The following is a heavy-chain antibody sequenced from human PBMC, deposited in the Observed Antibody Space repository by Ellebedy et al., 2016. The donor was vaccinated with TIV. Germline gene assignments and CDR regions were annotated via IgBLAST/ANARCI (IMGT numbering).Heavy chain of an antibody. CDR2: INSDGSST. J-gene: IGHJ4*02. Sequence: GESLKISCAASGFTFSSYWMHWVRQAPGKGLVWVSRINSDGSSTSYADSVKGWFTISRDNSKNTLYLQMNSLRAEDTAVYYCAKDERYGGYGGLDYWGQGTLVTVSP. D-gene: IGHD5-12*01. CDR1: GFTFSSYW. CDR3: AKDERYGGYGGLDY. V-gene: IGHV3-74*01.